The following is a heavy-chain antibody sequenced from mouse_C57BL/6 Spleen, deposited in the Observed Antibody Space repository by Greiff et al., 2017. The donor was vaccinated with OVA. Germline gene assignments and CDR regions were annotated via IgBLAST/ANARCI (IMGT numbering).Heavy chain of an antibody. CDR2: IYPGSGST. D-gene: IGHD2-5*01. V-gene: IGHV1-55*01. J-gene: IGHJ1*03. CDR1: GYTFTSYW. Sequence: QVQLQQSGAELVKPGASVKMSCKASGYTFTSYWINWVKPRPGQGLEWIGDIYPGSGSTNSNEKFKSKATLTVDTSSSTAYMQLSSLTSEDSAVYYCASAYYSMGTYGYFDVWGTGTTVTVAS. CDR3: ASAYYSMGTYGYFDV.